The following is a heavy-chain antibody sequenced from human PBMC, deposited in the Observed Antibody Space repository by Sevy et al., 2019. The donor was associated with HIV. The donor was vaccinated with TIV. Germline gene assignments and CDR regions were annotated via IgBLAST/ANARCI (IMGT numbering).Heavy chain of an antibody. CDR3: VTSSGWYDGDY. D-gene: IGHD6-19*01. CDR1: GFTFSSYW. J-gene: IGHJ4*02. Sequence: GGSLRLSCAASGFTFSSYWMSWVRQAPGKGLEWVANIKQDGSEKYYVDTVKGRFTISRDNAKNSLYLQMNSLRAEDTAVYYCVTSSGWYDGDYWGQGTLVTVSS. V-gene: IGHV3-7*01. CDR2: IKQDGSEK.